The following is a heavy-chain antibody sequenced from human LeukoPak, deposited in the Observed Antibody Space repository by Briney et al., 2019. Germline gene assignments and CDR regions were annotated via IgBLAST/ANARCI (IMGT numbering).Heavy chain of an antibody. J-gene: IGHJ6*03. D-gene: IGHD5-12*01. CDR1: GYTLTELS. CDR3: ATASGYDYDYYYMDV. Sequence: GASVKVSCKVSGYTLTELSMHWVRQAPGKGLEWMGGFDPEDGETIYAQKFQGRVTMTEDTSTDTAYMELSSLRSEDTAMYYCATASGYDYDYYYMDVWGKGTTVTVSS. V-gene: IGHV1-24*01. CDR2: FDPEDGET.